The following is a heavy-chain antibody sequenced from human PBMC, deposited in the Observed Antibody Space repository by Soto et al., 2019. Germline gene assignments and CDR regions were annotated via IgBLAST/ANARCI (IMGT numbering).Heavy chain of an antibody. J-gene: IGHJ4*02. CDR1: NFSALTSIYY. CDR2: VYYTGTT. V-gene: IGHV4-39*01. CDR3: ARNWNLALVPAAYFDS. D-gene: IGHD2-2*01. Sequence: KTSETLSLTCTVSNFSALTSIYYWTWIRQPPGKGLEWVGTVYYTGTTYYNPSLQSRVTISIDTSKNQFSLNLNSVTAADTAAYYCARNWNLALVPAAYFDSWGQGTLVTVSS.